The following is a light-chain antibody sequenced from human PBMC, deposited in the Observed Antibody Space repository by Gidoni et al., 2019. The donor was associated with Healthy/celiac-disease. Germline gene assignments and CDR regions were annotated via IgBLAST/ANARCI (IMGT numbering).Light chain of an antibody. Sequence: IVMTQSPDSLAVSLGERATINCKSSQSVLYSSNNKNYLAWYQQKPGQPPTLLIYWASTRESGVPDRFSGSGSWTDFTLTIISLQAEDVAVYYCQQYYSTPRTFGQGTKVEIK. V-gene: IGKV4-1*01. CDR3: QQYYSTPRT. CDR1: QSVLYSSNNKNY. J-gene: IGKJ1*01. CDR2: WAS.